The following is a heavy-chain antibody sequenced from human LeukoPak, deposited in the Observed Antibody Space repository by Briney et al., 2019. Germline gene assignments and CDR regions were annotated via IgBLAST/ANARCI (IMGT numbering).Heavy chain of an antibody. D-gene: IGHD3-9*01. V-gene: IGHV3-48*01. J-gene: IGHJ5*02. CDR3: ARALRYFDWLFTSPEYNWFDP. Sequence: GGSLRLSCAASGFTFSRYSMNWVRQAPGKGLEWVSYISSSSSTIYHADSVKGRFTISRDNAKNSLYLQMNSLRAEDTAVYYCARALRYFDWLFTSPEYNWFDPWGQGTLVTVSS. CDR1: GFTFSRYS. CDR2: ISSSSSTI.